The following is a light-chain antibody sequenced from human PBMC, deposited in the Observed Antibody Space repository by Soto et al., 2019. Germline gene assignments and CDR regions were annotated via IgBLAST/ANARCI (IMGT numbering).Light chain of an antibody. CDR2: VAS. CDR1: QSVSSSS. Sequence: EMVLTQSPGTLSLSRGERATLSCRASQSVSSSSLAWYQQKPGQAPRLLIYVASSRATGIPDRFNGSGSGPDFPINISRLEHEDVEVYYCQQYGSSQSFGQGTKVDIK. CDR3: QQYGSSQS. J-gene: IGKJ1*01. V-gene: IGKV3-20*01.